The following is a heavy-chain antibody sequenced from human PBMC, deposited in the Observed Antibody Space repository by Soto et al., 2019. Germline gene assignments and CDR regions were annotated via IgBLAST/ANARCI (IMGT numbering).Heavy chain of an antibody. CDR1: GGSIASYY. Sequence: SETLSLTCTVSGGSIASYYWSWIRQPPGKGLEWIGHIYYSGSTNYNPSLKSRVTISLDTSKNQFSLKLTTVAAADTAVYYCARTGSRAAIVWGQGTLVTVSS. CDR2: IYYSGST. J-gene: IGHJ4*02. CDR3: ARTGSRAAIV. D-gene: IGHD2-2*02. V-gene: IGHV4-59*01.